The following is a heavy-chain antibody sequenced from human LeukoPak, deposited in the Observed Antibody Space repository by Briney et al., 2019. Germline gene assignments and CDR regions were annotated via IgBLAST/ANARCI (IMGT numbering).Heavy chain of an antibody. D-gene: IGHD6-13*01. V-gene: IGHV3-30*18. Sequence: PGGSLRLSCAASGFTFSSYGMHWVRQAPGKGLEWVAVISYDGSNKYYADSVKGRFTISRDNSKNTLYLQMNSLRAEDTAVYYCAKDLVAAAGTFSVGDPKDDYWGQGTLVTVSS. CDR1: GFTFSSYG. J-gene: IGHJ4*02. CDR3: AKDLVAAAGTFSVGDPKDDY. CDR2: ISYDGSNK.